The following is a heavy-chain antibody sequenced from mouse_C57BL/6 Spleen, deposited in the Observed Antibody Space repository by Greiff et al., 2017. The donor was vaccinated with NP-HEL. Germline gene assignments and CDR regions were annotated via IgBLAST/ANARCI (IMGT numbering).Heavy chain of an antibody. V-gene: IGHV1-61*01. CDR1: GYTFTSYW. D-gene: IGHD4-1*01. CDR2: IYPSDSET. CDR3: ARASDWDHFDY. J-gene: IGHJ2*01. Sequence: QVQLQQPGAELVRPGSSVKLSCKASGYTFTSYWMDWVKQRPGQGLEWIGNIYPSDSETHYNQKFKDKATLTVDKSSSTAYMQLSSLKSEDYEVYYCARASDWDHFDYWGQGTTLTVSS.